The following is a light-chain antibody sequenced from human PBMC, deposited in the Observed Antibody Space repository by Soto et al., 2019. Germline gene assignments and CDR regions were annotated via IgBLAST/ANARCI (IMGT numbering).Light chain of an antibody. CDR3: SSYSGGNTLYV. J-gene: IGLJ1*01. V-gene: IGLV2-14*01. CDR2: DVT. CDR1: SSDVGGYNY. Sequence: QSALTQPASVSGSPGQSITISCTGTSSDVGGYNYVSWYQQHPVKAPKLMIYDVTNRPSGVSDRFSGSKSGNTASLTISGLQAEDEADYYCSSYSGGNTLYVFGSGTKLTVL.